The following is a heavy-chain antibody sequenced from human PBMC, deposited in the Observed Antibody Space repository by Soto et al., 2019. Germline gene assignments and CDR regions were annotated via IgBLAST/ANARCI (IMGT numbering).Heavy chain of an antibody. J-gene: IGHJ4*02. CDR1: GGSLSGYY. V-gene: IGHV4-34*01. CDR3: AXXHVRGRTIAGAAEF. CDR2: INYSGNT. Sequence: QVQLQQWGAGLLKPSETLSLTCAVSGGSLSGYYWSWIRQPPGKALEWIGEINYSGNTNYNPSLKSRVTISVDTSKNQLFLNLTSVTAXDTXXXXXAXXHVRGRTIAGAAEFWGQGTLVTVSX. D-gene: IGHD1-26*01.